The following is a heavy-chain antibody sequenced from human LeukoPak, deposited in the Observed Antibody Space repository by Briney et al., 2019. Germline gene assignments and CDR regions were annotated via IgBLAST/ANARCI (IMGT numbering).Heavy chain of an antibody. CDR2: INTNTGNP. Sequence: ASVKVSCKASGYTFTNYALNWVRQAPGQGLEWVGWINTNTGNPTYAPGFTGRFAFSLDASVSSAYLQISSLKAEDTAVYYCARDQNAHSEHWGQGTLVTVSS. CDR3: ARDQNAHSEH. V-gene: IGHV7-4-1*02. CDR1: GYTFTNYA. D-gene: IGHD1-1*01. J-gene: IGHJ4*02.